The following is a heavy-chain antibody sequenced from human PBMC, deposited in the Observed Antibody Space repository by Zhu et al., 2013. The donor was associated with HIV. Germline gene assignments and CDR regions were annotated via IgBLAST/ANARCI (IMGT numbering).Heavy chain of an antibody. Sequence: QDQLVQSAAEMKKPGASVKVSCKASGYMFTDYYMHWVRQAPGQGPEWMGWINPNSGATSYAQKFQDRVTMTRDTSITTAYMELRRLRSDDTAVYYCARDHQSSVVRGVKFDYWGQGTLVTVSS. V-gene: IGHV1-2*02. CDR1: GYMFTDYY. D-gene: IGHD3-10*02. J-gene: IGHJ4*02. CDR3: ARDHQSSVVRGVKFDY. CDR2: INPNSGAT.